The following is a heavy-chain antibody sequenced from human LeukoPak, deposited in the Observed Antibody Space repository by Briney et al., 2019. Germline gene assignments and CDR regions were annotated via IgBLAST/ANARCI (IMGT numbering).Heavy chain of an antibody. J-gene: IGHJ4*02. D-gene: IGHD4-17*01. Sequence: PSETLSLTCAVYGGSFSGYYWSWIRQPPGKGLEWIGEINHSGSTNYNPSLKSRVTISVDTSKNQFSLKLSSVTAADTAVYYCARGTDYDDYYGLVDYWGQGTLVTVSS. V-gene: IGHV4-34*01. CDR3: ARGTDYDDYYGLVDY. CDR2: INHSGST. CDR1: GGSFSGYY.